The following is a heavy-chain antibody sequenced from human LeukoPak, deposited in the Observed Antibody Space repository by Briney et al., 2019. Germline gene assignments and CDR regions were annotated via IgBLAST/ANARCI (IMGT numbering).Heavy chain of an antibody. J-gene: IGHJ5*01. D-gene: IGHD3-16*01. V-gene: IGHV3-30*02. CDR3: VKGGSISHNWFDS. CDR1: GFTYSDYG. CDR2: ILNDGTWE. Sequence: PGGSLRLSCAASGFTYSDYGMHWVRQAPGRGLEWVAFILNDGTWEYYPDPVKSRLTISRDNSRNTLYLQMNSVRLEDTAIYYCVKGGSISHNWFDSWGQGTLVTVSS.